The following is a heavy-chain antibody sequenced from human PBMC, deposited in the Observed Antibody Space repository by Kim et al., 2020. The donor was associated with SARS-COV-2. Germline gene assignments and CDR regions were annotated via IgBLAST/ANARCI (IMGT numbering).Heavy chain of an antibody. CDR2: ISYDGSNK. CDR3: AREQYYYGSGSPAHSMDV. J-gene: IGHJ6*02. D-gene: IGHD3-10*01. CDR1: GFTFSSYA. Sequence: GGSLRLSCAASGFTFSSYAMHWVRQAPGKGLEWVAVISYDGSNKYYADSVKGRFTISRDNSKNTLYLQMNSLTAEDTAVYYCAREQYYYGSGSPAHSMDVWGQGTTVTVSS. V-gene: IGHV3-30*04.